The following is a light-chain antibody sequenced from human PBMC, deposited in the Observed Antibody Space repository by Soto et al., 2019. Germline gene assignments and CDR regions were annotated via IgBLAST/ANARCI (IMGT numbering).Light chain of an antibody. CDR3: QQYYDPPWT. V-gene: IGKV3-20*01. CDR2: GAS. Sequence: EIVLTQSPGTLSLSPGERATLSCRASQSVSSSYLAWYQQKPGQAPRLLIYGASSRPTGIPDRFSGSGSGTDFTLTISSLQAEDVALYYCQQYYDPPWTFGQGTKV. CDR1: QSVSSSY. J-gene: IGKJ1*01.